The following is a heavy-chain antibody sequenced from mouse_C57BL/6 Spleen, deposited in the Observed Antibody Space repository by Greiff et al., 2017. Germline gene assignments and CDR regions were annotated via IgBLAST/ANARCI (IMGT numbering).Heavy chain of an antibody. CDR2: INTSSGYN. CDR1: GYTFTSYT. D-gene: IGHD2-5*01. CDR3: ARGGSNGLFDY. V-gene: IGHV1-4*01. Sequence: VQLQESGAELARPGASVQISCKASGYTFTSYTMHWVKQRPGQGLEWIGYINTSSGYNKYNQKFKDKAPLTADKSSSTAYMQLSSLTSEDSAVYDCARGGSNGLFDYWGQGTTLTVSS. J-gene: IGHJ2*01.